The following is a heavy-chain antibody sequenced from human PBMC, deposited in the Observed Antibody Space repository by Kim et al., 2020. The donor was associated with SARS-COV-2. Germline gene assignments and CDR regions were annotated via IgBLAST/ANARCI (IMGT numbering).Heavy chain of an antibody. D-gene: IGHD3-3*01. CDR3: ARDLLGSGFWSGYAGMDV. J-gene: IGHJ6*02. V-gene: IGHV4-59*01. Sequence: KSRVTISVDTSKNQFSLKLSSVTAADTAVYYCARDLLGSGFWSGYAGMDVWGQGTTVTVSS.